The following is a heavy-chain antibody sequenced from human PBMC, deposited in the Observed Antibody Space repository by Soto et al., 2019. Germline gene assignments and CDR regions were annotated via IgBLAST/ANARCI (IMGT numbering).Heavy chain of an antibody. CDR2: IKSKFDGGTA. J-gene: IGHJ4*02. Sequence: EVQLVESGGGLVKPGESLRLSCAASGFTFSNAYMSWVRKVPGKGRGGVGRIKSKFDGGTADLAAPVKGRFTISRDDSQNTLYLLINSLKTEDTAVYYCTTVLWQQLLYFDYWGQGALVTVSS. V-gene: IGHV3-15*01. D-gene: IGHD6-13*01. CDR1: GFTFSNAY. CDR3: TTVLWQQLLYFDY.